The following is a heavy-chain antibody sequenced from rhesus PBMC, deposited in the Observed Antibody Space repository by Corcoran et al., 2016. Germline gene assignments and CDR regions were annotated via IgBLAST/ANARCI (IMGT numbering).Heavy chain of an antibody. CDR1: GYSISSGYY. CDR2: IYGSGSST. CDR3: ARDRGYCSSTYCSSGYFDY. Sequence: QVQLQESGPGLVKPSETLSLTCAVSGYSISSGYYWGWIRQPPGKGLEYIGYIYGSGSSTNYNPSLKSRVTLSVDTSKNQLSLKLSSVTTADTAVYYCARDRGYCSSTYCSSGYFDYWGQGVLVTVSS. V-gene: IGHV4-99*02. J-gene: IGHJ4*01. D-gene: IGHD2-15*01.